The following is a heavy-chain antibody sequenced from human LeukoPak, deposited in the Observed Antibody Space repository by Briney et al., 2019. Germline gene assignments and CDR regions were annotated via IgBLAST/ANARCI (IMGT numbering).Heavy chain of an antibody. D-gene: IGHD5-18*01. Sequence: SETLSLTCTVSGGSISSYYWSWIRQPPGKGLEWIGYTYYSGSTNYNPSLKSRVTISVDTSKNQFSLKLSSVTAADTAVYYCARGRGYSYGYFHFDYWGQGTLVTVSS. CDR2: TYYSGST. J-gene: IGHJ4*02. CDR1: GGSISSYY. CDR3: ARGRGYSYGYFHFDY. V-gene: IGHV4-59*01.